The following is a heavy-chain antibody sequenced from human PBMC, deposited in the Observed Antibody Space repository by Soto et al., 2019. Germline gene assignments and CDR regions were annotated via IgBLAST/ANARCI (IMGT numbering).Heavy chain of an antibody. CDR3: ARARWIAGSYSVAY. V-gene: IGHV1-2*02. Sequence: QVHLVQSGAEVQKPGASVTVSCKASGYTFADHYIYWVRQAPGQGLDWMGWVNPKNGGTKYAQRFQGRVTMTTDTSTSTAYMEVSTLTSDDTAVYFCARARWIAGSYSVAYWGQGTLVTVSS. CDR1: GYTFADHY. J-gene: IGHJ4*02. D-gene: IGHD5-12*01. CDR2: VNPKNGGT.